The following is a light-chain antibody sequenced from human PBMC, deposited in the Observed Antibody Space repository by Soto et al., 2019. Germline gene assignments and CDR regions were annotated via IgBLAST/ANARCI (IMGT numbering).Light chain of an antibody. J-gene: IGKJ2*01. CDR2: GAS. CDR1: QSVNNND. V-gene: IGKV3-20*01. CDR3: QQYGSSQYT. Sequence: IVLTQSPGTLSLSPGERATFSCRASQSVNNNDLAWYQQKPGQAPRLLIYGASSRATGIPDRFSGSGSGTDFTLTISRLEPEDFAVYYWQQYGSSQYTFGKGNKLEIK.